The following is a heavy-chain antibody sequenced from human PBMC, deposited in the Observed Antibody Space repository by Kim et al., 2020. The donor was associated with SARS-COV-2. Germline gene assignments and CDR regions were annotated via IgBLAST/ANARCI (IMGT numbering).Heavy chain of an antibody. CDR1: GFTVSSNY. CDR2: IYSGDKT. Sequence: GGSLRLSCAASGFTVSSNYMSWLRQAPGKGLEWLSVIYSGDKTYYVESVKGRLTISRDNSKNTLYLQMSSLRVEDTAVSYCATNLAAAGVVWGQGTLVT. D-gene: IGHD6-13*01. J-gene: IGHJ4*02. V-gene: IGHV3-66*01. CDR3: ATNLAAAGVV.